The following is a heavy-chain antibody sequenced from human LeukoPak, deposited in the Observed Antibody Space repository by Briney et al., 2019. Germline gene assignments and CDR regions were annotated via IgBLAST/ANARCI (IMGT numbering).Heavy chain of an antibody. CDR1: GFTFSDYY. J-gene: IGHJ4*02. V-gene: IGHV3-11*01. D-gene: IGHD5-24*01. CDR2: ISSSGSTI. Sequence: PGGSLRLSCAASGFTFSDYYMSWIRQAPGKGLEWVSYISSSGSTIYYADSVKGRFTISKDNAKNSLYLQMNSLRAEDTAVYYCAREEMATMCLDYWGQGTLVTVSS. CDR3: AREEMATMCLDY.